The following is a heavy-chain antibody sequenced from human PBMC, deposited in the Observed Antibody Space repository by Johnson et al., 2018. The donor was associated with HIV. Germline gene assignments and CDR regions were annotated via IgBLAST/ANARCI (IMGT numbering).Heavy chain of an antibody. Sequence: VQLVESGGDLIQPGGSLRLSCAASGFTVSSTYMSWVRQAPGKGLEWLSVLYSDGRTYYADSVKGRFTISRDGSKNTLFLQMNSLRAEDTALYYCAKGIEAGWQVDAVDIWGQGTMVTVSS. CDR1: GFTVSSTY. J-gene: IGHJ3*02. V-gene: IGHV3-53*01. CDR3: AKGIEAGWQVDAVDI. CDR2: LYSDGRT. D-gene: IGHD6-19*01.